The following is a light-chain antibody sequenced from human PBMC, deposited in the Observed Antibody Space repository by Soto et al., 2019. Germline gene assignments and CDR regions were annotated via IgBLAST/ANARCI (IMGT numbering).Light chain of an antibody. CDR2: TVS. Sequence: DVVMTQSPLSLPVPLGQPAAISCRSSQSLIFDDGNTYLSWFHQRPGQSPRRLIYTVSNRASGVPDRFSGSGSGTDFALKISRVEADDVGVYYCMQATHWPITFGQGTRLEIK. CDR3: MQATHWPIT. CDR1: QSLIFDDGNTY. V-gene: IGKV2-30*01. J-gene: IGKJ5*01.